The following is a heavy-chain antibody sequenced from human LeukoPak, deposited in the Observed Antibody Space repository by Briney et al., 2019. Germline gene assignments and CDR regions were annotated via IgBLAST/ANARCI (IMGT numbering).Heavy chain of an antibody. CDR2: IYDSGST. D-gene: IGHD3-10*01. J-gene: IGHJ6*02. V-gene: IGHV4-59*01. CDR1: GGSISSYY. Sequence: SETLSLTCTVSGGSISSYYWSWIRQPPGKGLEWTGYIYDSGSTNYNPSLKSRVTISVDTSKNQFSLKPSSVTAADTAVYYCVGGLWGYYGSGTIYYYGMDVWGQGTTVTVSS. CDR3: VGGLWGYYGSGTIYYYGMDV.